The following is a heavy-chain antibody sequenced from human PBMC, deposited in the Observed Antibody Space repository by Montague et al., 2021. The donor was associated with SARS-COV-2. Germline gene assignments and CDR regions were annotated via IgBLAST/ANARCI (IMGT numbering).Heavy chain of an antibody. Sequence: PALVKPTQTLTLTCTFSGFSLSTRGMRASWICQPPGKALEWLARMDWDDEKFYSTSLKTRLSISKDTSENQVVLTMTNMDRVDTATYYCALYYYGSHAYYMKSYWGQGTLVTVSS. CDR2: MDWDDEK. J-gene: IGHJ4*02. D-gene: IGHD3-22*01. CDR1: GFSLSTRGMR. CDR3: ALYYYGSHAYYMKSY. V-gene: IGHV2-70*04.